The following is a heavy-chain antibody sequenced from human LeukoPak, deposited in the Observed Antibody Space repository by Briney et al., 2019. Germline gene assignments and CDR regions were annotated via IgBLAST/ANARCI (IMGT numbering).Heavy chain of an antibody. CDR2: ISSSGSIK. Sequence: PGGSLRLSCAASGFTFSSYEMNWVRQAPGKGLEWVSYISSSGSIKYYADSVKGRFTISRDNAKNSLFLQMNSLRAEDTAVYYCARGGRTTAELIDYWGQGTLVTVSS. J-gene: IGHJ4*02. CDR3: ARGGRTTAELIDY. CDR1: GFTFSSYE. V-gene: IGHV3-48*03. D-gene: IGHD4-17*01.